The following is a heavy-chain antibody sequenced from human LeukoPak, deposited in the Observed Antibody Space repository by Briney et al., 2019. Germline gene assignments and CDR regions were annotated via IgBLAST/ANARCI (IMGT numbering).Heavy chain of an antibody. D-gene: IGHD3-3*01. CDR1: GFTFSSNA. V-gene: IGHV3-23*01. J-gene: IGHJ4*02. Sequence: GGSLRLSCAASGFTFSSNAMSWVRQAPGKGLEWVSAISGSGGSTYYADSVKGRFTISRDNSKKTLYLQMNSLRAEDTAVYYCAKDALGVLISFDNWGQGTLVTVSS. CDR3: AKDALGVLISFDN. CDR2: ISGSGGST.